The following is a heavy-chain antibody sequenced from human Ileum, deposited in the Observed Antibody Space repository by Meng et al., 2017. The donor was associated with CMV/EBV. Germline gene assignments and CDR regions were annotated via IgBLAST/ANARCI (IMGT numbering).Heavy chain of an antibody. Sequence: SETLSLTCVVHGVSFSGSYWSWIRQPPGKGLEWIGEISHSGITKYNPSLKSRVTISGDVSKNQFSLKLTSVTAADTAVYYCAKGGAYNRDYWGQGNLVTVAS. J-gene: IGHJ4*01. CDR2: ISHSGIT. V-gene: IGHV4-34*01. D-gene: IGHD3-10*01. CDR1: GVSFSGSY. CDR3: AKGGAYNRDY.